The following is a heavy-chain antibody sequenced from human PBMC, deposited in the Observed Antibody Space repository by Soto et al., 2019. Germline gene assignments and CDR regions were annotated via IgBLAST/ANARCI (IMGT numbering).Heavy chain of an antibody. CDR1: GGTFSNYA. CDR3: ARGPDYEGYFDY. V-gene: IGHV1-69*12. CDR2: IILPFGTP. D-gene: IGHD4-17*01. Sequence: QVRLVQSEAEVKKPGSSVKVSCKASGGTFSNYAISWVRQAPGQGLEWMGVIILPFGTPNYAQTFQGRVTITADESMTTAYMELSGLRSEDTAVYYCARGPDYEGYFDYWGRGILVTVSS. J-gene: IGHJ4*02.